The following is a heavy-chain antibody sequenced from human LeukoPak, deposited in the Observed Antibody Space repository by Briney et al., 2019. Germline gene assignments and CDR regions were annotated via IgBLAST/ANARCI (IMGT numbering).Heavy chain of an antibody. CDR3: ARDAGVHSSSLSSSGMDV. Sequence: ASVKVSCKASGYTFTGYYMHWVRQAPGQGLEWMGIINPSGGSTSYAQKFQGRVTMTRDTPTSTVYMELSSLRSEDTAVYYCARDAGVHSSSLSSSGMDVWGQGTTVTVSS. J-gene: IGHJ6*02. CDR1: GYTFTGYY. D-gene: IGHD6-13*01. V-gene: IGHV1-46*01. CDR2: INPSGGST.